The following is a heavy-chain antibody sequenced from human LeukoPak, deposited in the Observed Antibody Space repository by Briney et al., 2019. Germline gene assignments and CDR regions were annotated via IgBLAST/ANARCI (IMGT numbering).Heavy chain of an antibody. Sequence: SETLSLTCAVPGGSISSGSSYWSWIRQPAGKGLEWIGYIYYSGSTNYNPSLKSRVTISVDTSKNQFSLKLSSVTAADTAVYYCARNIVGATTHYYYYYYMDVWGKGTTVTISS. D-gene: IGHD1-26*01. CDR1: GGSISSGSSY. J-gene: IGHJ6*03. CDR3: ARNIVGATTHYYYYYYMDV. V-gene: IGHV4-61*10. CDR2: IYYSGST.